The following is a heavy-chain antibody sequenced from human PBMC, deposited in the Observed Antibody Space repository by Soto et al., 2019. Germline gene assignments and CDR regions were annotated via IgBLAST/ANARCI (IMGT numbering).Heavy chain of an antibody. CDR2: IYYSGST. Sequence: SETLSLTWTVSGGSISSYYGRWIRQPPGKGLAWIGYIYYSGSTNYNPSLKSRVTISVDTSKNQFSLKLSSVTAADKAVYYCARDRGDFWSGPQGAFDIWGQGTMVTVS. CDR3: ARDRGDFWSGPQGAFDI. CDR1: GGSISSYY. J-gene: IGHJ3*02. D-gene: IGHD3-3*01. V-gene: IGHV4-59*01.